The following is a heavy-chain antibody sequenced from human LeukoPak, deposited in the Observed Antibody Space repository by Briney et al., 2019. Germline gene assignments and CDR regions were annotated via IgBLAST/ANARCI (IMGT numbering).Heavy chain of an antibody. J-gene: IGHJ6*03. CDR2: IYTSGST. CDR1: GGSISSGSYY. Sequence: SQTLSLTCTVSGGSISSGSYYWSWIRQPAGKGLEWIGRIYTSGSTNYNPSLKSRVTISVDTSKNQFSLKLSSVTAADTAVYYCARGNLAAAHSFYYYMDVWGKGTTVTVSS. V-gene: IGHV4-61*02. CDR3: ARGNLAAAHSFYYYMDV. D-gene: IGHD6-13*01.